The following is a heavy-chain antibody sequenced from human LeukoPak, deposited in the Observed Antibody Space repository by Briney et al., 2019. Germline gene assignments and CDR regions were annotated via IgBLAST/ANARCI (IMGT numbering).Heavy chain of an antibody. J-gene: IGHJ4*02. CDR1: GFIFSDYA. Sequence: GGSLRLSCATSGFIFSDYAMTWVRQAPGKGLEWVSDISGYGDNTYYADSVKGRFSISRDSSESTVYLQMNSLRVDDTAVYYCARGDYRKLIDYWGQGTLVTVSS. CDR3: ARGDYRKLIDY. D-gene: IGHD4-11*01. CDR2: ISGYGDNT. V-gene: IGHV3-23*01.